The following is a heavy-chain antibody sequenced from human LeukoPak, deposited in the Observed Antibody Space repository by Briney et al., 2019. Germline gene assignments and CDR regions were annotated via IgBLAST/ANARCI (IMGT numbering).Heavy chain of an antibody. CDR1: GFTFSSYG. D-gene: IGHD4-17*01. J-gene: IGHJ6*03. CDR3: AKAGGDHRFYYYYMDV. CDR2: IRYDGSNK. Sequence: GGSLRLSCAASGFTFSSYGMHWVRQAPGKGLEWVAFIRYDGSNKYYADSVKGRFTFSRDNSKNTLYLQMNSLRAEDTAVYYCAKAGGDHRFYYYYMDVWGKGTTVTVSS. V-gene: IGHV3-30*02.